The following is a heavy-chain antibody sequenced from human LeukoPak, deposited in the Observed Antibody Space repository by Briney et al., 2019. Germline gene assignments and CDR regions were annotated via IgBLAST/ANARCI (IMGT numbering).Heavy chain of an antibody. V-gene: IGHV4-59*08. D-gene: IGHD5-24*01. CDR1: GGSISTYY. J-gene: IGHJ4*02. Sequence: NPSDTLSLTCTVSGGSISTYYWSWIRQPPGKGLEWMGYIYFTGGTTYNPSLMSRVTISVDTSNNQFSLNLSSVTAADTAVYYCARHADGYNPFDYWGQGTLVTVSS. CDR3: ARHADGYNPFDY. CDR2: IYFTGGT.